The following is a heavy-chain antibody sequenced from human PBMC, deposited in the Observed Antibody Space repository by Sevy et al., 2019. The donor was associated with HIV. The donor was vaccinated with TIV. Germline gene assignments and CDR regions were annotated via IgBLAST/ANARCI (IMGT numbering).Heavy chain of an antibody. J-gene: IGHJ6*03. V-gene: IGHV3-33*06. CDR3: AKAGSYTASYYYYYMDV. CDR1: GFTFSSYG. CDR2: IWYDGSNK. D-gene: IGHD5-18*01. Sequence: GGSLRLSFAASGFTFSSYGMHWVRQAPGKGLEWVAVIWYDGSNKYYADSVKGRFTISRDNSKNTLYLQMNSLRAEDTAVYYCAKAGSYTASYYYYYMDVWGKGTTVTVSS.